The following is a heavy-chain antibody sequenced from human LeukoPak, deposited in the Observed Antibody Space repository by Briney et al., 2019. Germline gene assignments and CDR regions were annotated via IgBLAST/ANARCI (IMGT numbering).Heavy chain of an antibody. D-gene: IGHD6-13*01. CDR1: GYTFTGYY. J-gene: IGHJ4*02. Sequence: ASVKVSCKASGYTFTGYYIHWVRQAPGQGLEWMAWINPDSGGTNYAQKFQGRVTMTRDTSISTAYMELSRLRSEDTAVYYCARAGIHDYFDYWGQGTLVTVSS. CDR2: INPDSGGT. V-gene: IGHV1-2*02. CDR3: ARAGIHDYFDY.